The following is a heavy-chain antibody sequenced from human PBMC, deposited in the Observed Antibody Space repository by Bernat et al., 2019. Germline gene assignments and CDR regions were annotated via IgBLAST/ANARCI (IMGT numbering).Heavy chain of an antibody. CDR1: GFKFTDAW. V-gene: IGHV3-15*01. CDR3: ATAPGFWASAPLDY. J-gene: IGHJ4*02. CDR2: IQSKTDGGTA. D-gene: IGHD2-2*03. Sequence: EVQLVESGGGLVRPGGSLRLSCAASGFKFTDAWMTWVRQAPGKGLEWVGRIQSKTDGGTADYAAPVNDRFTISRDDSKTTLYLQMNSLNTGDTAVYYCATAPGFWASAPLDYWGQGTPVTVSS.